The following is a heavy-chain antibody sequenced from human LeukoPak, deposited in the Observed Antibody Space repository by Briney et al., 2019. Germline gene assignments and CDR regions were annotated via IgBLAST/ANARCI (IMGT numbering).Heavy chain of an antibody. Sequence: ASVKVSCKASGYTFTGYYMHWVRQAPGQGLEWMGWINPNSGGTNYAQKFQGWVTMTRDTSISTAYMELSRLRSDDTAVYYCARGRRITMVRGVITWLDPWGQGTLVTVSS. D-gene: IGHD3-10*01. J-gene: IGHJ5*02. CDR2: INPNSGGT. CDR1: GYTFTGYY. CDR3: ARGRRITMVRGVITWLDP. V-gene: IGHV1-2*04.